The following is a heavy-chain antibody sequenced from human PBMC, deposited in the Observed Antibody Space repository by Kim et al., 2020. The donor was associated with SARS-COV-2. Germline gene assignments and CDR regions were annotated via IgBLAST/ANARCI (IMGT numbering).Heavy chain of an antibody. D-gene: IGHD3-10*01. CDR3: AREFGELFPKRRFDP. V-gene: IGHV3-30*04. CDR2: ISYDGSNK. Sequence: GGSLRLSCAASGFTFSSYAMHWVRQAPGKGLEWVAVISYDGSNKYYADSVKGRFTISRDNSKNTLYLQMNSLRAEDTAVYYCAREFGELFPKRRFDPWGQGTLVTVSS. J-gene: IGHJ5*02. CDR1: GFTFSSYA.